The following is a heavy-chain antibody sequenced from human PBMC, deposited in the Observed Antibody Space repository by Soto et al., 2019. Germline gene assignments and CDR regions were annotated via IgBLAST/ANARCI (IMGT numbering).Heavy chain of an antibody. D-gene: IGHD6-6*01. V-gene: IGHV4-39*01. J-gene: IGHJ5*02. CDR3: ARQGSSFRPPRPNWFDP. CDR1: GDSISRSPYY. Sequence: SETLSLTCTASGDSISRSPYYWGWIRQPPGKGLDWIGSIYYTGITYYNPSFESRITISADSSKNQFSLRLTSVNAADTAVYYCARQGSSFRPPRPNWFDPWGQGTLVTVSS. CDR2: IYYTGIT.